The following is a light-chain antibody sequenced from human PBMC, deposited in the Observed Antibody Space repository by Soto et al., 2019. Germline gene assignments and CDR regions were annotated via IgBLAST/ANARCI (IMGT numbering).Light chain of an antibody. V-gene: IGKV3-20*01. CDR1: ERLSSVY. CDR3: QQYGNSPLT. J-gene: IGKJ4*01. Sequence: EIVLTQSPGTLSLSPGERATLSCRASERLSSVYLAWYQQRPGQPPRLLIYGASNRATGIPDRFSGSGSGTDFTLTISSLDPEDFAVYYCQQYGNSPLTFGGGTRVEI. CDR2: GAS.